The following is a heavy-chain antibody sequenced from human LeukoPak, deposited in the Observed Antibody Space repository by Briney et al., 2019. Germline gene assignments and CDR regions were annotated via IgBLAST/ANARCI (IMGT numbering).Heavy chain of an antibody. CDR3: AKVSSSGYYYPFVDY. D-gene: IGHD3-22*01. CDR1: GFTVSSNY. V-gene: IGHV3-53*01. J-gene: IGHJ4*02. CDR2: IYSGGST. Sequence: PGGSLRLSCAASGFTVSSNYMSWVRQAPGKGLEWVSVIYSGGSTYYADSVKGRFAISRDNSKNTLYLQMNSLRAEDTAVYYCAKVSSSGYYYPFVDYWGQGTLVTVSS.